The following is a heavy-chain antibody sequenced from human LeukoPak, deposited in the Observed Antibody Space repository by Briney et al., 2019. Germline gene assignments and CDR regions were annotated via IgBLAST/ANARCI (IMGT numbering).Heavy chain of an antibody. V-gene: IGHV4-34*01. CDR3: ARWRDFWSGSKENFDY. Sequence: KPSETLSLTCAVYGGSFSGYYWSWIRQPPGKGLEWIGEINHSGSTNYNPSLKSRVTISVDTSKNQFSLKLSSVTAADTAVYYCARWRDFWSGSKENFDYWGQGTLVTVSS. D-gene: IGHD3-3*01. CDR1: GGSFSGYY. J-gene: IGHJ4*02. CDR2: INHSGST.